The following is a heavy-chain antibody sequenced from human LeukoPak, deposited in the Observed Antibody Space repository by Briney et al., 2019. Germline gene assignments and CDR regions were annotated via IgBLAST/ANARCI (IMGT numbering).Heavy chain of an antibody. D-gene: IGHD5-12*01. J-gene: IGHJ4*02. CDR3: ARGSHSGYDYINY. Sequence: GRSLRLSCAASGFTFSSYAMHWVRQAPGKGLEWVAVISYDGSNNYYADSVKGRFTISRDSSQNTLYLQMNSLRPEDTAVYYCARGSHSGYDYINYWGQGTLVTVSS. CDR1: GFTFSSYA. V-gene: IGHV3-30-3*01. CDR2: ISYDGSNN.